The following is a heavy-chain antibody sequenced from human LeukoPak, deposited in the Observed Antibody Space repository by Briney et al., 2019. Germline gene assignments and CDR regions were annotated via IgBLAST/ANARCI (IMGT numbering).Heavy chain of an antibody. V-gene: IGHV4-4*02. D-gene: IGHD6-19*01. CDR3: AREVAAGSHKGFDY. Sequence: SETLSLTCAVSGGSISTNNWWHWLRLSPGKGLEWIGEIYHNGGTNYNPSLKSRVTMSVDTSKNQFSLNVNSVTAANTAMYYCAREVAAGSHKGFDYRGQGTLVTVSS. J-gene: IGHJ4*02. CDR2: IYHNGGT. CDR1: GGSISTNNW.